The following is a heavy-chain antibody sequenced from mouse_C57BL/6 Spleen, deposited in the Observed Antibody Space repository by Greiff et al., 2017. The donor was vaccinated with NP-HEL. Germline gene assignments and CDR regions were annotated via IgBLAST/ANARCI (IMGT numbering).Heavy chain of an antibody. D-gene: IGHD1-1*01. Sequence: QVQLKQSGAELVRPGASVTLSCKASGYTFTDYEMHWVKQTPVHGLEWIGAIDPETGGTAYNQKFKGKAILTADKSSSTAYMELRSLTSEDSAFYYCTRDYYGWRGWGQGALVTVAA. CDR2: IDPETGGT. CDR3: TRDYYGWRG. CDR1: GYTFTDYE. J-gene: IGHJ3*01. V-gene: IGHV1-15*01.